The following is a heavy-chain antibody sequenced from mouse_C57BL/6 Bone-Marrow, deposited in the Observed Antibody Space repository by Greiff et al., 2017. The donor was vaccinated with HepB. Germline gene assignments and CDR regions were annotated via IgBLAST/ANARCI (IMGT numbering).Heavy chain of an antibody. J-gene: IGHJ4*01. CDR1: GFTFSDYY. D-gene: IGHD2-14*01. CDR2: ISNGGGST. V-gene: IGHV5-12*01. CDR3: ERRIGREYYDMDY. Sequence: EVMLVESGGGLVQPGGSLKLSCAASGFTFSDYYMYWVRQTPEKRLEWVAYISNGGGSTYYPDTVKGRFTISRDNAKNTLYLQMSSLKSEDTGMYYRERRIGREYYDMDYWGQGTTVTVSS.